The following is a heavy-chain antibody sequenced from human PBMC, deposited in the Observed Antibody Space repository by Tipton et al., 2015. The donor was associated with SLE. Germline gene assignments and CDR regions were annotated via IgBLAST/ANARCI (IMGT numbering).Heavy chain of an antibody. CDR2: IYHSGST. CDR3: AKRGDWDYYFDY. J-gene: IGHJ4*02. CDR1: GYSISSGYY. Sequence: LRLSCVVSGYSISSGYYWGWIRQPPGKGLEWIGSIYHSGSTYYNPSLKSRVTISVDTSKNQFSLKLSSVTAADTAVYYCAKRGDWDYYFDYWGQGTLVTVSS. D-gene: IGHD3-10*01. V-gene: IGHV4-38-2*01.